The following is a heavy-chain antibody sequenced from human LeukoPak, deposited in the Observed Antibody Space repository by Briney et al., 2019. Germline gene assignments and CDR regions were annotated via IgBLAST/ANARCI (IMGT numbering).Heavy chain of an antibody. CDR3: ARVGYYYYYMDV. Sequence: SVKVSCKASGGTFSSYAISWVRQAPGQGLEWMGRIIPILGIANYAQKFQGRVTITADKSTSTAYMELSSLRSEDTAVYYCARVGYYYYYMDVWGKGTTVTVSS. V-gene: IGHV1-69*04. CDR2: IIPILGIA. J-gene: IGHJ6*03. CDR1: GGTFSSYA.